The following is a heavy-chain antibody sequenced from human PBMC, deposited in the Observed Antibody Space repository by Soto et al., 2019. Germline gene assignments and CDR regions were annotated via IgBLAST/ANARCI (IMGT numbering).Heavy chain of an antibody. CDR1: GGSISSSSYC. CDR2: SYYSGST. J-gene: IGHJ4*02. V-gene: IGHV4-39*07. CDR3: ARVGIDGYRLDY. Sequence: PSQTLSLTFTVSGGSISSSSYCWGGSRQPPGKGREWIGSSYYSGSTYYNPSLKSRVTISVDRSKNHFSLKLSSVTAADTAVYYCARVGIDGYRLDYWGQGTLVTVSS. D-gene: IGHD6-13*01.